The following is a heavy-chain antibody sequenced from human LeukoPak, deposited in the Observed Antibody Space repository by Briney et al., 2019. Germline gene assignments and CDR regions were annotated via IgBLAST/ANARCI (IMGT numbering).Heavy chain of an antibody. J-gene: IGHJ4*02. CDR2: INSDGSST. Sequence: GGSLRLSCAASGFTFSSYWMHWVRQAPGKGLVWVSRINSDGSSTSYADSVKGRFTISRDNAKNTLYLQMNSLRAEDTAVYYCARADTTYNWNDGPYVDYWGQGTLVTVSS. CDR1: GFTFSSYW. V-gene: IGHV3-74*01. D-gene: IGHD1-20*01. CDR3: ARADTTYNWNDGPYVDY.